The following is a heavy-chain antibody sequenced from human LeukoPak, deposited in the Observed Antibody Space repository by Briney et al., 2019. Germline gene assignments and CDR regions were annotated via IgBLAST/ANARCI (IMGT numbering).Heavy chain of an antibody. CDR3: ARPVNSGYFQYLDI. V-gene: IGHV4-59*08. D-gene: IGHD3-22*01. Sequence: PSETLSLTCIVSGGSISSYYWSWIRQPPGKGLEWIGYIHNSEITSYNPSLKSRVTISADPSKSQVSLKLGSLTADDTAVYYCARPVNSGYFQYLDIWGPGTLVTVSS. CDR2: IHNSEIT. CDR1: GGSISSYY. J-gene: IGHJ2*01.